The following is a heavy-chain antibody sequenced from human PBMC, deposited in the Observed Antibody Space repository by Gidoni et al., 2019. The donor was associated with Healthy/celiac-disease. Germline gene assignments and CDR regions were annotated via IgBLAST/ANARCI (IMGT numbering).Heavy chain of an antibody. D-gene: IGHD2-2*01. V-gene: IGHV3-21*01. Sequence: EVQLVASGGGLGKPGGSLRLSCAASGFTFSSYGMNWVRQAPGKGLEWVSSNSSSSSYIYYADSVKGRFTISRDNAKNSLYLQMNSLRAEDTAVYYCARGRSSTTAAFDIWGQGTMVTVSS. CDR1: GFTFSSYG. CDR3: ARGRSSTTAAFDI. CDR2: NSSSSSYI. J-gene: IGHJ3*02.